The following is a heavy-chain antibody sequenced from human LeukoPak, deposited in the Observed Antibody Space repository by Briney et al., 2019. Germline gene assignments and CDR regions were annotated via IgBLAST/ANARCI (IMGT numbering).Heavy chain of an antibody. V-gene: IGHV1-2*02. J-gene: IGHJ4*02. CDR3: AKTANYDSRGYYYVDY. CDR1: GYTFTGYY. Sequence: ASVKVSCKSSGYTFTGYYMHWVRQAPRQGLEWMGSINPNSGGTIYAQKFQGRVTMTRDTSISTAYMELSRLRSDDTAVYYCAKTANYDSRGYYYVDYWGQGTLVTVSS. D-gene: IGHD3-22*01. CDR2: INPNSGGT.